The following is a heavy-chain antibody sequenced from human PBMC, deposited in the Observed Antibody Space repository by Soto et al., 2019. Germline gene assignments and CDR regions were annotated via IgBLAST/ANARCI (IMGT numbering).Heavy chain of an antibody. CDR2: INSDGSST. CDR1: GFTFSSYW. Sequence: GGSPRLSCAASGFTFSSYWMHWVRQAPGKGLVWVSRINSDGSSTSYADSVKGRFTISRDNAKNTLYLQMNSLRAEDTAVYYCVKSKSNSSGWYEAFDIWGQGTMVTVSS. J-gene: IGHJ3*02. D-gene: IGHD6-19*01. CDR3: VKSKSNSSGWYEAFDI. V-gene: IGHV3-74*01.